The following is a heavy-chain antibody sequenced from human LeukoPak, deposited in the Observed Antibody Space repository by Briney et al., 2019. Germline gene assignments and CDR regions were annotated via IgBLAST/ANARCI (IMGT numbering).Heavy chain of an antibody. CDR3: ARIDWVTDF. D-gene: IGHD2-21*01. Sequence: GGSLRLSCAASGFTFSSYGMHWVRQAPGKGLEWVAVIWYDGSNKYYADSVKGRFTISRDNSKNTMYLQMNSLRAEDTAVYYCARIDWVTDFWGQGTLVTVSS. V-gene: IGHV3-33*01. CDR2: IWYDGSNK. CDR1: GFTFSSYG. J-gene: IGHJ4*02.